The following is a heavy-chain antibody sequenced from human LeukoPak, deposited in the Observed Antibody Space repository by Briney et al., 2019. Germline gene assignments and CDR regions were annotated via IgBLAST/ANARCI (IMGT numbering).Heavy chain of an antibody. V-gene: IGHV3-23*01. CDR1: GFTFSINA. D-gene: IGHD3-22*01. CDR2: ITSRGEST. CDR3: ARDRPNYYGSDGHYYRRDGDY. Sequence: GGSLRLSCTASGFTFSINAMSWVRQAPGKGLQWVSSITSRGESTWYVDSVKGRFAITSDNSENTLYLQMHSLRAEDTAVYYCARDRPNYYGSDGHYYRRDGDYWGRGTLVSVLS. J-gene: IGHJ4*02.